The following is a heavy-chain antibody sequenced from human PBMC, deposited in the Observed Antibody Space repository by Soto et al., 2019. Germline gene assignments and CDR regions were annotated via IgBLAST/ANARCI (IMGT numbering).Heavy chain of an antibody. J-gene: IGHJ2*01. Sequence: GESLKISCAASGFTVSSNYLSWVRQAPGKGLEWVSVIYSGGSTYYADSVKGRFTISRHNSKNTLYLQMNSLRAEDAAVYYCARVGGRNWGSPWYFDLWGRGTLVTVSS. CDR3: ARVGGRNWGSPWYFDL. CDR1: GFTVSSNY. CDR2: IYSGGST. D-gene: IGHD7-27*01. V-gene: IGHV3-53*04.